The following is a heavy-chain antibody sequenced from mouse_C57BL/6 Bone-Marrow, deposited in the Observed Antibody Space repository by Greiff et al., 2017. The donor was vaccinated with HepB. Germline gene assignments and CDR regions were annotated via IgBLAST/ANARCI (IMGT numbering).Heavy chain of an antibody. CDR3: ARRGQLRLRPSYFDY. D-gene: IGHD3-2*02. CDR1: GYTFTSYW. J-gene: IGHJ2*01. Sequence: VQLQQPGAELVKPGASVKMSCKASGYTFTSYWITWVKQRPGQGLEWIGDIYPGSGSTNYNEKFKSKATLTVDTSSSTAYMQLSSLTSEDSAVYYCARRGQLRLRPSYFDYWGQGTTLTVSS. V-gene: IGHV1-55*01. CDR2: IYPGSGST.